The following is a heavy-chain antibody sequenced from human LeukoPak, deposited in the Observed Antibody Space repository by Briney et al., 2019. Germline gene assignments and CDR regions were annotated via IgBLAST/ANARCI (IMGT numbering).Heavy chain of an antibody. D-gene: IGHD2/OR15-2a*01. J-gene: IGHJ4*02. Sequence: GRSLRLSCAASGFGFSSYAIHWVRQAPGKGLEWVAVISNDGSKNFFADSVKGRFTISRDNPKNALYLQISSLRTEDTAVYYCARGKSINYFQFLDYWGQGTLVTVSS. CDR1: GFGFSSYA. CDR2: ISNDGSKN. CDR3: ARGKSINYFQFLDY. V-gene: IGHV3-30*15.